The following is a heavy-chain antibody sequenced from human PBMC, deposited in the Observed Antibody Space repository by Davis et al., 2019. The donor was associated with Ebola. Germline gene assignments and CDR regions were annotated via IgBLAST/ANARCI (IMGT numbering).Heavy chain of an antibody. CDR1: GYTFTSYY. CDR2: INPSGGST. D-gene: IGHD3-22*01. V-gene: IGHV1-46*03. CDR3: ARAPKSGYAFRYYYGMDV. Sequence: ASVKVSCKASGYTFTSYYMHWVRQAPGQGLEWMGIINPSGGSTSYAQKFQGRVTMTRDTPTSTVYMELSSLRSEDTAVYYCARAPKSGYAFRYYYGMDVWGQGTMVTVSS. J-gene: IGHJ6*02.